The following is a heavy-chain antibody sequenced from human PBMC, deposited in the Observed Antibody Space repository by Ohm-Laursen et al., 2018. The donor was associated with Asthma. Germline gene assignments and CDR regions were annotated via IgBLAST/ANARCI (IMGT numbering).Heavy chain of an antibody. D-gene: IGHD2-15*01. CDR2: INPSGGST. Sequence: GASVKVSCKASGGTFSSYAISWVRQAPGQGLEWMGKINPSGGSTSYAQKFQGRVTMTRDTSTSTVYMELSSLRSEDTAVYYCARVWYPYCSGGSCYSGLDPWGQGTLVTVSS. V-gene: IGHV1-46*01. J-gene: IGHJ5*02. CDR1: GGTFSSYA. CDR3: ARVWYPYCSGGSCYSGLDP.